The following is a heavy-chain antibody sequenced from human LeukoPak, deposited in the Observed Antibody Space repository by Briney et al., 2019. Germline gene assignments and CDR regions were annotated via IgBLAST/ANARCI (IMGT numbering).Heavy chain of an antibody. Sequence: GGSLRLSCAASGFTFSSYSMNWVRQAPGKGLEWVSSISSSSSYIYYADSVKGRFTISRDNAKNSLYLQMNSLRAEDTAVYYCAIAYSSWSYYFDYWGQGTLVTVSS. CDR2: ISSSSSYI. D-gene: IGHD6-6*01. CDR1: GFTFSSYS. V-gene: IGHV3-21*01. CDR3: AIAYSSWSYYFDY. J-gene: IGHJ4*02.